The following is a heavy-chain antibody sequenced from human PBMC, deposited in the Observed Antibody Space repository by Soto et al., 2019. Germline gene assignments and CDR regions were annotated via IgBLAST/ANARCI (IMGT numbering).Heavy chain of an antibody. Sequence: QVQLVESGGGVVQPGRSLRLSCAASGFTFSSYGMHWVRQAPGKGLEWVAVISYDGSNKYYADSVKGRFTISRDNSKNTLYLQMNSLRAEDTAVYYCATTLGDLEQLVPHYFDYWGQGTLVTVSS. CDR3: ATTLGDLEQLVPHYFDY. V-gene: IGHV3-30*03. J-gene: IGHJ4*02. CDR1: GFTFSSYG. D-gene: IGHD6-6*01. CDR2: ISYDGSNK.